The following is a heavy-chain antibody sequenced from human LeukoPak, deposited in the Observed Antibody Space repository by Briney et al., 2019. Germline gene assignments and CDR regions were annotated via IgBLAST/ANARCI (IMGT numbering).Heavy chain of an antibody. CDR2: IRYDGSNK. V-gene: IGHV3-30*02. D-gene: IGHD3-3*01. J-gene: IGHJ4*02. CDR3: AKEVEGTYYDFWSGYYTGATDY. Sequence: PGGSLRLSCAASGFTFSTYSMNWVRQAPGKGLEWVAFIRYDGSNKYYADSVKGRFTISRDNSKNTLYLQMDSLRAEDTAVYYCAKEVEGTYYDFWSGYYTGATDYWGQGTLVTVSS. CDR1: GFTFSTYS.